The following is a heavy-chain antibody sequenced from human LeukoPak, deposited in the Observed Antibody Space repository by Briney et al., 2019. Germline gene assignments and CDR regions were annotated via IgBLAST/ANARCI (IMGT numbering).Heavy chain of an antibody. CDR3: ARGGEFSGYEI. V-gene: IGHV3-21*01. CDR1: GFPFSSYS. D-gene: IGHD5-12*01. Sequence: GGSLRLSCAASGFPFSSYSMNWVRQAPGKGLGWVSSISSRSSYIYYTDSVKGRFTISRDNAKNSLYLQMNSLRAEDTAVYYCARGGEFSGYEIWGQGTLVTVSS. J-gene: IGHJ4*02. CDR2: ISSRSSYI.